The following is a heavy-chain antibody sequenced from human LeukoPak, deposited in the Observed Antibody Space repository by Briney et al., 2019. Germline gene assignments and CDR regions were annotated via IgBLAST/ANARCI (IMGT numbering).Heavy chain of an antibody. Sequence: RASETLSLTCAVYGGSFSGYYWSWIRQPPGKGLEWIGEINHSGSTNYNPSLKSRVTISVDTSENQSSLKLSSVTAADTAVYYCAGGLDRVRRIDYWGQGTLVTVSS. CDR3: AGGLDRVRRIDY. CDR1: GGSFSGYY. J-gene: IGHJ4*02. D-gene: IGHD3-22*01. V-gene: IGHV4-34*01. CDR2: INHSGST.